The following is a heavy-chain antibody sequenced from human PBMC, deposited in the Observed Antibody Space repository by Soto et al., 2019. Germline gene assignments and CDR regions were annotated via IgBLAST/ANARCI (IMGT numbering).Heavy chain of an antibody. CDR3: ASSRDYFDY. CDR2: ISGSGGTV. J-gene: IGHJ4*02. V-gene: IGHV3-11*01. Sequence: GGSLRLSCAASGFTFSDYYMNWIRQAPGKGLEWVSYISGSGGTVYYADSVKGRFTISRDNARNSLYLQMNSLRAEDTAVYYCASSRDYFDYWGQGTLVTVSS. CDR1: GFTFSDYY.